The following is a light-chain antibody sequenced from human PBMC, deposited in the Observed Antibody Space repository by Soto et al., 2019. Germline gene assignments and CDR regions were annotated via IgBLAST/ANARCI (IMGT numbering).Light chain of an antibody. CDR3: QQLNSYPYT. Sequence: DIQLTQSPSFLSASVGDRVTITCRASQGISCYLAWYQQKPGKAPKLLIYAASTLQSGVPSRFSGSGSGTEFTLTISSLEPEDFATYDCQQLNSYPYTFGQGTKLEIK. CDR1: QGISCY. CDR2: AAS. J-gene: IGKJ2*01. V-gene: IGKV1-9*01.